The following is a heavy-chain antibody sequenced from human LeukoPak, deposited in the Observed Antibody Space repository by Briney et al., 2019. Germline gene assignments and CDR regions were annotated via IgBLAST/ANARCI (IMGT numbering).Heavy chain of an antibody. CDR1: GGSNSSSNW. Sequence: PSETLSLTCAVSGGSNSSSNWGSWVRQPPGKGLEWIGQIYHSGSTNYNPSLKSRVTISVDKSKNQFSLKLRSVTAADTAVYYCAREGGWDYYDSSGYLNWFDPWGQGTLVTVSS. CDR2: IYHSGST. V-gene: IGHV4-4*02. CDR3: AREGGWDYYDSSGYLNWFDP. D-gene: IGHD3-22*01. J-gene: IGHJ5*02.